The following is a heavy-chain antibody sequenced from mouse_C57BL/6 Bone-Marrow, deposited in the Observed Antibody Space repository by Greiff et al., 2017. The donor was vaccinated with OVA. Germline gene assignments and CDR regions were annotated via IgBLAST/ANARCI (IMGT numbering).Heavy chain of an antibody. Sequence: QVQLKESGPELVKPGASVKISCKASGYAFSSSWMNWVKQRPGKGLEWIGRIYPGDGDTNYNGKFKGKATLTADKSSSTAYMQLSSLTSEDSAVYFCAREWLVDYWGQGTSVTVSS. D-gene: IGHD1-3*01. J-gene: IGHJ4*01. CDR1: GYAFSSSW. V-gene: IGHV1-82*01. CDR2: IYPGDGDT. CDR3: AREWLVDY.